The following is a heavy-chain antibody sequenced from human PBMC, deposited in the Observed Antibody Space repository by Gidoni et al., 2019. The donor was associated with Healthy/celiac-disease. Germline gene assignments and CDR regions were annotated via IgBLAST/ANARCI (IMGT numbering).Heavy chain of an antibody. CDR1: GFTFCHYA. D-gene: IGHD5-12*01. V-gene: IGHV3-23*01. CDR3: AKEGSVDIVATSTFGYFDY. CDR2: ISGSGGST. J-gene: IGHJ4*02. Sequence: EVPLLESGGGLVQPGGSLGLSCSASGFTFCHYALGWVRQAPGKGLEWVSAISGSGGSTYYADSVKGRFTISRDNSKNTLYLQMNSLRAEDTAVYYCAKEGSVDIVATSTFGYFDYWGQGTLVTVSS.